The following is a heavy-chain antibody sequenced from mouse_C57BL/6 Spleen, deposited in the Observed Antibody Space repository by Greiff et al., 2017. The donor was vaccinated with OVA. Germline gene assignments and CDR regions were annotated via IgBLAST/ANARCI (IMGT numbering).Heavy chain of an antibody. CDR3: ARSRSSGYVPYYFDY. V-gene: IGHV1-69*01. D-gene: IGHD3-2*02. Sequence: VQLQQPGAELVMPGASVKLSCKASGYTFTSYWMHWVKQRPGQGLEWIGEIDPSDSYTNSNQKFKGKSTLTVDTSSSTAYMQLSSLTSEDSAVYYCARSRSSGYVPYYFDYWGQGTTLTVSS. CDR2: IDPSDSYT. J-gene: IGHJ2*01. CDR1: GYTFTSYW.